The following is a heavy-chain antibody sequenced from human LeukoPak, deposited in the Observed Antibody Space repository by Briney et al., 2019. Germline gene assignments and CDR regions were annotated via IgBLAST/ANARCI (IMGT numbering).Heavy chain of an antibody. J-gene: IGHJ4*02. CDR1: RFTFSSYG. CDR3: AKNRDSSDYPRDFDY. Sequence: GGSLRLSYAASRFTFSSYGMHWVRQTPGKGLEWVAFIRHDGSYQQYADSVKGRFTVSRDNSKDTVYLQMNSLRTEDTAVYYCAKNRDSSDYPRDFDYWGQGTLVTVSS. CDR2: IRHDGSYQ. D-gene: IGHD6-19*01. V-gene: IGHV3-30*02.